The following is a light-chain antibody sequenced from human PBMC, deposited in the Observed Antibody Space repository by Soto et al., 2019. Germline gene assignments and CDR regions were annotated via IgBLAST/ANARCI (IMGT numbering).Light chain of an antibody. Sequence: QSVLTQPASVSGSPGQSIIISCTGTSSDVGGYNYVSWYQQHPGKAPKLMIYEVSNRPSGVSNRFSGSKSGNTASLTISGLQAEDEADYYCGSYTGSRSWVFGGGTKLTDL. J-gene: IGLJ3*02. CDR1: SSDVGGYNY. CDR3: GSYTGSRSWV. CDR2: EVS. V-gene: IGLV2-14*01.